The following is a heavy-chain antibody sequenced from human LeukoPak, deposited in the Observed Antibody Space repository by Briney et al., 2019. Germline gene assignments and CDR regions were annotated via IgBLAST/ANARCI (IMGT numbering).Heavy chain of an antibody. J-gene: IGHJ3*02. CDR2: ISGSGGST. V-gene: IGHV3-23*01. CDR3: AKSDFYDSSGHRKAHDAFDI. D-gene: IGHD3-22*01. CDR1: GFTFSSYA. Sequence: GGSLRLSCAASGFTFSSYAMSWVRQAPGKGLEWVSAISGSGGSTYYADSVKGRFTISRDNSKITLYLQMNSLRAEDTAVYYCAKSDFYDSSGHRKAHDAFDIWGQGTMVTVSS.